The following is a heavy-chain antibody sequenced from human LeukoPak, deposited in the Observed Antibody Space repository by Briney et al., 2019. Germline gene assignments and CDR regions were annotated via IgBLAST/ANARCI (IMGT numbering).Heavy chain of an antibody. D-gene: IGHD2-2*01. Sequence: GGSLRLSCAGSGFTFNNYAMSWVRQAPGKGLEWVSAISGSGGSTYYADSVKGRFTISRDNSKNTLYLQMNSLRAEDTAVYYCARGPTSSRGYYFDYWGQGTLVTVSS. J-gene: IGHJ4*02. CDR2: ISGSGGST. CDR3: ARGPTSSRGYYFDY. CDR1: GFTFNNYA. V-gene: IGHV3-23*01.